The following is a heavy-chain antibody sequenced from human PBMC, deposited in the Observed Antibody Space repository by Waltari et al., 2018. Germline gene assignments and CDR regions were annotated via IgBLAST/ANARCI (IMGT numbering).Heavy chain of an antibody. D-gene: IGHD2-2*01. CDR3: ARPREYCSSTSCYRPFDY. CDR2: IYYSGST. CDR1: GGSISSSSYY. J-gene: IGHJ4*02. Sequence: QLQLQESGPGLVKPSETLSLTCTVSGGSISSSSYYWGWIRQPPGKGLEWIGSIYYSGSTYYNPSLKSRVTISVDTSKNQFSLKLSSVTAADTAVYYCARPREYCSSTSCYRPFDYWGQGTLVTVSS. V-gene: IGHV4-39*01.